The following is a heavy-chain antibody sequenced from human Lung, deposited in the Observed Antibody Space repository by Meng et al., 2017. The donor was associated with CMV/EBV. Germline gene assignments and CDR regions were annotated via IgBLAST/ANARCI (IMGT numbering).Heavy chain of an antibody. CDR3: ARVGGCSGGGCYHRLFDY. V-gene: IGHV4-30-4*01. J-gene: IGHJ4*02. CDR1: GGSISSGDYY. CDR2: IYYTGST. Sequence: QVQQQGSGPGLVKPSPTLSLPCTVSGGSISSGDYYWSWIRQPPGKGLEWIGYIYYTGSTYYNPSLKSRVIISVDTSKNQFSLKLNSVTAADTAVYYCARVGGCSGGGCYHRLFDYWGQGTLVTVSS. D-gene: IGHD2-15*01.